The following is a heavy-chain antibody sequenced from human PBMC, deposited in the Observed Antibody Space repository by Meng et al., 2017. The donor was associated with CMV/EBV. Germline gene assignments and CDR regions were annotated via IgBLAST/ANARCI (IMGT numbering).Heavy chain of an antibody. CDR1: GFTFSSYA. CDR2: ISYDGSNK. CDR3: ARDLGFVDTAMVSVY. D-gene: IGHD5-18*01. J-gene: IGHJ4*02. V-gene: IGHV3-30*04. Sequence: GGSLRLSCAASGFTFSSYAMHWVRQAPGKGLEWVAVISYDGSNKYYADSVKGRFTISRDNSKNTLYLQMNSLRAEDTAAYYCARDLGFVDTAMVSVYWGQGTLVTVSS.